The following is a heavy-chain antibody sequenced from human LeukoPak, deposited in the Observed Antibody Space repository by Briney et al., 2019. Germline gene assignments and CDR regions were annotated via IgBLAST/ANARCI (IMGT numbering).Heavy chain of an antibody. J-gene: IGHJ6*02. Sequence: GVSLRLSCAASGFTFSSYEMNWVRQSPGKGLEWVSYISSSGSTIYYADSVKGRFTISRDNAKNSLYLQMNSLRAEDTAVYYCARDTTVRYYYYYGMDVWGQGTTVTVSS. D-gene: IGHD4-11*01. CDR2: ISSSGSTI. CDR3: ARDTTVRYYYYYGMDV. CDR1: GFTFSSYE. V-gene: IGHV3-48*03.